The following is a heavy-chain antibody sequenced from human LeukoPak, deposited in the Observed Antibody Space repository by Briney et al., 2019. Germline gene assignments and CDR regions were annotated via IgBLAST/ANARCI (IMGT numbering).Heavy chain of an antibody. Sequence: GFLRLSCAASGFTFSSYAMSWVRQAPGKGLEWVSAISGSGGSTYYADSVKGRFTISRDNSKNTLYLQMNSLRAEDTAVYYCARDSSCSGGSCYSDYWGQGTLVTVSS. CDR1: GFTFSSYA. J-gene: IGHJ4*02. CDR2: ISGSGGST. D-gene: IGHD2-15*01. CDR3: ARDSSCSGGSCYSDY. V-gene: IGHV3-23*01.